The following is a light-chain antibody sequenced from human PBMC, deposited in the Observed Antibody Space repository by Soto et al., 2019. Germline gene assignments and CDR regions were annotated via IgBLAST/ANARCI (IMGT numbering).Light chain of an antibody. Sequence: QSVLTQPPSVSAAPGQKVTISCSGSSSNIGNHYVSWYQQLPGTAPKLLIYDNDKRPSGIPDRFSGSKSGTSATLGITGLQTGDEADYYCGTCNSSLSARVFGGGTKLTVL. CDR1: SSNIGNHY. V-gene: IGLV1-51*01. J-gene: IGLJ3*02. CDR2: DND. CDR3: GTCNSSLSARV.